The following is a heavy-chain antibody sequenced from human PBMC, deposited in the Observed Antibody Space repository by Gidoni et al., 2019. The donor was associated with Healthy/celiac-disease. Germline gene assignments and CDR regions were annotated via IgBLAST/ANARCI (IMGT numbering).Heavy chain of an antibody. J-gene: IGHJ3*02. V-gene: IGHV3-15*01. CDR1: GFTFSNAW. Sequence: EVQLVESGGGLVKPGGSLRLSCAASGFTFSNAWMSWVRQAPGKGLEWVGRIKSKTDGGTTDYAAPVKGRFTISRDDSKNTLYLQMNSLKTEDTAVYYCTRGPYCSGGSCYVGNAFDIWGQGTMVTVSS. CDR2: IKSKTDGGTT. D-gene: IGHD2-15*01. CDR3: TRGPYCSGGSCYVGNAFDI.